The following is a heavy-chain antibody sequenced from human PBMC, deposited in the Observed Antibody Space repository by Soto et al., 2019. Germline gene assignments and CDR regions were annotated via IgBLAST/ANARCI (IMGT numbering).Heavy chain of an antibody. CDR1: GFSLSTSGVG. J-gene: IGHJ5*02. CDR2: IYWNDDK. CDR3: AHTRITMIPNWFDP. Sequence: SGRTLVNPTQTLTLTCTFSGFSLSTSGVGVGWVRQPPGKALEWLALIYWNDDKRYSPSLKSRLTITKDTSKNQVVLTMTNMDPVDTATYYCAHTRITMIPNWFDPWGQGTLVTVSS. V-gene: IGHV2-5*01. D-gene: IGHD3-22*01.